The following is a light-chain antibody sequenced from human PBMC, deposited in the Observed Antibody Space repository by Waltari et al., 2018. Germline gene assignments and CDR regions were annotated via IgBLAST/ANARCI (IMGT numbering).Light chain of an antibody. CDR2: DVT. J-gene: IGLJ3*02. V-gene: IGLV2-14*03. CDR3: ASSTNLNTVV. Sequence: QSALAQPASVSGSPGQLVTISCFGSYSDIGSSNWVSWYRQDPDRAPKLLIFDVTKRPSGVSTRFSGSKSGNTASLTISGLQTDDTSDYYCASSTNLNTVVFGGGTKLTV. CDR1: YSDIGSSNW.